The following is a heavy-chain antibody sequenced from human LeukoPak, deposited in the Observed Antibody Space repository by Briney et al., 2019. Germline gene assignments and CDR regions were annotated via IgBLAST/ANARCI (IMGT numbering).Heavy chain of an antibody. V-gene: IGHV3-23*01. D-gene: IGHD4-17*01. CDR2: ISGSGGST. CDR1: GFTFSSYA. Sequence: PGGSLRLSCAASGFTFSSYAMSWVRQAPGKGLEWVSAISGSGGSTYYADSVKGRFTISRDNSKNTLYLQMNSLRAEDTAVYYCERNYDYGDYLYYYYGMDVWGQGTTVTVSS. CDR3: ERNYDYGDYLYYYYGMDV. J-gene: IGHJ6*02.